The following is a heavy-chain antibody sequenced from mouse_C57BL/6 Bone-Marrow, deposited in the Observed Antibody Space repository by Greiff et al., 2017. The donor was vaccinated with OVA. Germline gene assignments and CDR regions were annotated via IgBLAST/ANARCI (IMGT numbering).Heavy chain of an antibody. CDR1: GYTFTSYW. D-gene: IGHD1-1*01. V-gene: IGHV1-64*01. CDR3: ADYGSSRAMDY. CDR2: IHPNSGST. J-gene: IGHJ4*01. Sequence: QVQLQQPGAELVKPGASVKLSCKASGYTFTSYWMHWVKQRPGQGLEWIGMIHPNSGSTNYNEKFKSKATLTVDKSSSTAYMQLSSLTSEDSAVYYCADYGSSRAMDYWGQGTSVTVSS.